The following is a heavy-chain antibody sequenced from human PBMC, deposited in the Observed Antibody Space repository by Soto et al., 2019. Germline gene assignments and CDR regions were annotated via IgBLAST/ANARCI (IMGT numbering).Heavy chain of an antibody. CDR3: AKDGRISFFGVVTESGGLYWLDP. V-gene: IGHV3-23*01. J-gene: IGHJ5*02. Sequence: GVSLRLSCAASGFRFSDYAMSWVRQAPGKGLEWVSGISGSGGNTFYADFVKGRFTISRDNSKNTMYLLMNSLRVEDTAAYYCAKDGRISFFGVVTESGGLYWLDPRGKGTLVTVSS. CDR2: ISGSGGNT. D-gene: IGHD3-3*01. CDR1: GFRFSDYA.